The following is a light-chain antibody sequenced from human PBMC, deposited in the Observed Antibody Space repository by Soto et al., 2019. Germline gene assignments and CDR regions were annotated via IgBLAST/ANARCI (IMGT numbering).Light chain of an antibody. CDR2: KTS. V-gene: IGKV1-5*03. J-gene: IGKJ1*01. Sequence: DIHMTQSPSTLSASVGDRVTITCRASQSISIWLAWYQQKPGKAPNLLIYKTSSLETGVPSRFSGRGSGTEFTLTISSLQPDDFATYYCQHWNDYSWTFGQGTNVEVK. CDR1: QSISIW. CDR3: QHWNDYSWT.